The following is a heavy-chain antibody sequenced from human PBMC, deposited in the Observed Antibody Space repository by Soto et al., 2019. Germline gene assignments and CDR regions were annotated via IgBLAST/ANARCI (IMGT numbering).Heavy chain of an antibody. CDR3: AREPYSSGWYGYFDY. CDR1: GGSISSYY. D-gene: IGHD6-19*01. CDR2: IYYSGNT. J-gene: IGHJ4*02. Sequence: PSETLSLTCTVSGGSISSYYWSRIRQPPGKGLEWIGYIYYSGNTNYNPSLKSRVTISVDTSKNQFSLKLSSVTAADTAVYYCAREPYSSGWYGYFDYWGQGTLVNVS. V-gene: IGHV4-59*01.